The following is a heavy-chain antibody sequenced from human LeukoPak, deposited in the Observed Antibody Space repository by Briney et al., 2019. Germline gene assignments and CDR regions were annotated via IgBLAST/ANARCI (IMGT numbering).Heavy chain of an antibody. J-gene: IGHJ1*01. CDR1: GYTFTSYG. CDR3: ACCPLEMATILGYFQH. D-gene: IGHD5-24*01. V-gene: IGHV1-18*01. Sequence: GASVKVSCKASGYTFTSYGISWVRQAPGQGLEWMGWISAYNGNTNYAQKLQGRVTMTTDTSTSTAYMELRSLRSDDTAVYYCACCPLEMATILGYFQHWGQGTLVTVSS. CDR2: ISAYNGNT.